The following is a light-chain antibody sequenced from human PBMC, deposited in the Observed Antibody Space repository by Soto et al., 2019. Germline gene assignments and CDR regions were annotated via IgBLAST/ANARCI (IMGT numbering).Light chain of an antibody. CDR2: GAS. CDR1: QSISSSY. Sequence: EIVMTQSAGTLSLSPGERATLSCRASQSISSSYLAWYQQKPGQAPRLLIYGASTRATGIPARFSGSGFGTEFTLTISSLQSEDFAVYYCQQYNNWPPWTFGQGTKVDIK. V-gene: IGKV3-15*01. J-gene: IGKJ1*01. CDR3: QQYNNWPPWT.